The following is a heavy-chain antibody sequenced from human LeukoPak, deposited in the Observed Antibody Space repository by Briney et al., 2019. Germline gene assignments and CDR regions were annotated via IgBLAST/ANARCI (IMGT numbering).Heavy chain of an antibody. V-gene: IGHV4-38-2*02. D-gene: IGHD6-13*01. CDR2: IYRSESS. CDR1: GYSISSGYY. J-gene: IGHJ4*02. CDR3: ARGVRGAAAGYFDY. Sequence: SETLSLTCTVSGYSISSGYYWGWIRQPPGKGLDWIGSIYRSESSDYNPSLKSRVTISVDTSKNQFSLKLSSVTAADTAVYYCARGVRGAAAGYFDYWGQGTLVTVSS.